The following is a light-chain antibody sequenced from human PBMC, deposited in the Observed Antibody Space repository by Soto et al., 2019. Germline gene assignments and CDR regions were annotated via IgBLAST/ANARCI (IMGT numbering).Light chain of an antibody. J-gene: IGKJ4*02. CDR3: MQSIQFPLT. V-gene: IGKV2D-29*01. CDR2: EAS. CDR1: QSLLHSNGKTY. Sequence: DIVMTQTPLSLSVTPGQPASISCKSSQSLLHSNGKTYLYWYLQKSGQPPQLLIYEASNQFSGVADRFSGSGSGTDFTLKISRVEAEDVGVYYCMQSIQFPLTCGGGTKVEIK.